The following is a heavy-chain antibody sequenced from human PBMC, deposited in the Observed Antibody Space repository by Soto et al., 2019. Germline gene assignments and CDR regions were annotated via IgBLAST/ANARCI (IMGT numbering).Heavy chain of an antibody. CDR1: GYSFTSYW. Sequence: ESLKISCKGSGYSFTSYWIGWVRQMPGKGLEWMGIIYPGDSDTRHSPSFQGQVTISADKSISTAYLQWSSLKASDTAMYYCARSLPPYYYDSSGYLPGPFDYWGQGTLVTVSS. J-gene: IGHJ4*02. V-gene: IGHV5-51*01. CDR3: ARSLPPYYYDSSGYLPGPFDY. CDR2: IYPGDSDT. D-gene: IGHD3-22*01.